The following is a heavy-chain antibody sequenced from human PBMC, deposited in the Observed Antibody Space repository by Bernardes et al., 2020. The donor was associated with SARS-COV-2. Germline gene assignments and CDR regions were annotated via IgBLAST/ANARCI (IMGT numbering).Heavy chain of an antibody. CDR2: IKEKTDGGAT. Sequence: GGSLRLSCVGSGLSFDDARMSWVRQAPGTGLAWVGRIKEKTDGGATDYAAPVKGRFTISRDEAENTLYLHMNSLKIEDTGVYYCVRGIRRGVTAPDIWGKGTLVNVSS. CDR1: GLSFDDAR. V-gene: IGHV3-15*01. D-gene: IGHD2-21*02. J-gene: IGHJ4*02. CDR3: VRGIRRGVTAPDI.